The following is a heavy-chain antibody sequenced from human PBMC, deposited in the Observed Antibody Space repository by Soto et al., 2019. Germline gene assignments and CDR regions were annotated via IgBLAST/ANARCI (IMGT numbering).Heavy chain of an antibody. V-gene: IGHV1-18*01. CDR2: TSAYNGNT. CDR1: GYRFTNYC. D-gene: IGHD6-13*01. J-gene: IGHJ6*02. CDR3: ARGREHQLVRQGFYGYYHYCMDG. Sequence: SEKVSCKASGYRFTNYCISWVRQAPGQGRAWVGWTSAYNGNTNYAQNLQGRVTMTTDPSTSTAYMELRSLRSDDKAGYFWARGREHQLVRQGFYGYYHYCMDGWGQGTMVTVSS.